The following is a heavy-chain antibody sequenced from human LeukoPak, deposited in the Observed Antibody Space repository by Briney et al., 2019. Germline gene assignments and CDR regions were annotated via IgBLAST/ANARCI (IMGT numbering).Heavy chain of an antibody. J-gene: IGHJ4*02. CDR2: INPNSGGT. CDR1: GYTFTGYY. V-gene: IGHV1-2*02. CDR3: ARGRNYGDYEFDY. Sequence: GASVKVSCKASGYTFTGYYMHWVRQAPGQGLEWMGWINPNSGGTNYAQKFQGRVTMTRDTSISTAYMELNRLRSDDTAVYYCARGRNYGDYEFDYWGQGTLVTVSS. D-gene: IGHD4-17*01.